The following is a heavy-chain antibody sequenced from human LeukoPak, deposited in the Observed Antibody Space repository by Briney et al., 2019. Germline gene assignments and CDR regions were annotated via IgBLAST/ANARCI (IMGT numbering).Heavy chain of an antibody. J-gene: IGHJ6*02. CDR3: ARGGGLDV. D-gene: IGHD3-16*01. CDR1: GFTFSSYW. V-gene: IGHV3-7*03. Sequence: GGSLRLSCAASGFTFSSYWMNWARQAPGKGLEWVASINHNGNVNYYVDSVKGRITISRDNAKNSLYLQMSNLRAEDTAVYFCARGGGLDVWGQGATVTVSS. CDR2: INHNGNVN.